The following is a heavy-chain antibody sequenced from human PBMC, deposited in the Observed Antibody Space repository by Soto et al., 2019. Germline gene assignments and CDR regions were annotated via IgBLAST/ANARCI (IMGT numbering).Heavy chain of an antibody. CDR1: GGSIGGDC. V-gene: IGHV4-59*01. Sequence: SETLSLTCTVSGGSIGGDCWSWIRQSPGKGLDFIGYIYHSGITNYNPSLKSRVTISMDTSKNQFSLRLSSVTAADTAVYYCARAGIVQVSYAMDVWGQGTTVTV. CDR3: ARAGIVQVSYAMDV. J-gene: IGHJ6*02. CDR2: IYHSGIT. D-gene: IGHD2-8*01.